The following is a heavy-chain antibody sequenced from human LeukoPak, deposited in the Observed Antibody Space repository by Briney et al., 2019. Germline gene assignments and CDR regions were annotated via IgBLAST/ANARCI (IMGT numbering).Heavy chain of an antibody. Sequence: GGSRRRSCAASGFTFSSYSMNWVRQAPGKGLEWVSYISSSSSTIYYADSVKGRFTISRDNAKNSLYLQMNSLRAEDTAVYYCARLYCSGGSCRRPNWFDPWGQGTLVTVSS. D-gene: IGHD2-15*01. V-gene: IGHV3-48*04. CDR3: ARLYCSGGSCRRPNWFDP. J-gene: IGHJ5*02. CDR1: GFTFSSYS. CDR2: ISSSSSTI.